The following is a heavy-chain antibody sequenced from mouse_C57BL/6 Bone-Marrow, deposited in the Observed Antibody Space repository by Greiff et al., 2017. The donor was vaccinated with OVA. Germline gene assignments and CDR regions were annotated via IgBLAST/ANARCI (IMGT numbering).Heavy chain of an antibody. CDR2: INPNSGTT. CDR3: ARRLDWDWYFDV. CDR1: GYSFTDYN. Sequence: EVQLQQSGPELVKPGASVKLSCKASGYSFTDYNMNWVKQSNGKSLEWIGVINPNSGTTSYNQKFKGKATFTVDQSSSTAYMQLNSLTSEDSAVYDCARRLDWDWYFDVWGTGTTVTVSA. D-gene: IGHD4-1*01. J-gene: IGHJ1*03. V-gene: IGHV1-39*01.